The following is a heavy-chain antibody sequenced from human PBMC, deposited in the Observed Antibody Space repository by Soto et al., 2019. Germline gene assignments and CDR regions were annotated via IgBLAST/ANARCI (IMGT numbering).Heavy chain of an antibody. D-gene: IGHD6-13*01. Sequence: SETLSLTCSVSGGSMNGYYWSWIRQTPGQGLEWPGFIYFSGSTRYNPSLMSRLTISLGKSKRQFSMSLSSVTAADTAVYYCARSVATPGTNIDFWGQGTLVTVSS. CDR3: ARSVATPGTNIDF. J-gene: IGHJ4*02. V-gene: IGHV4-4*09. CDR1: GGSMNGYY. CDR2: IYFSGST.